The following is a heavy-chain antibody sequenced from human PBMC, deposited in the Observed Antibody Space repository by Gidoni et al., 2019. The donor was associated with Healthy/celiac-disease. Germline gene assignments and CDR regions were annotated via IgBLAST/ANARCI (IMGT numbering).Heavy chain of an antibody. CDR1: GFTFSNAW. CDR2: IKSKTDGGTT. CDR3: TTELSGSYYYFDY. D-gene: IGHD1-26*01. J-gene: IGHJ4*02. V-gene: IGHV3-15*01. Sequence: EVQLVESGGGLVKPGGSLRLSCAASGFTFSNAWMSWVRQAPGKGLEWVGRIKSKTDGGTTDYAAPVKGRFTISRDDSKNTLYLQMNSLKTEDTAVYYCTTELSGSYYYFDYWGQGTLVTVSS.